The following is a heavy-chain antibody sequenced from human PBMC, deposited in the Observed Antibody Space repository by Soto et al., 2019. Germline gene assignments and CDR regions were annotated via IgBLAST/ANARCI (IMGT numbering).Heavy chain of an antibody. Sequence: SETLSLTCAVSGVSISSGGFSWSWIRQPPGKGLEWIGYIYHSGSTYYNPSLKSRVTISVDRSKNQFSLKLSSVTAADTAVYYCARVPSPWGQGTLVTVSS. CDR1: GVSISSGGFS. J-gene: IGHJ5*02. V-gene: IGHV4-30-2*01. CDR2: IYHSGST. CDR3: ARVPSP.